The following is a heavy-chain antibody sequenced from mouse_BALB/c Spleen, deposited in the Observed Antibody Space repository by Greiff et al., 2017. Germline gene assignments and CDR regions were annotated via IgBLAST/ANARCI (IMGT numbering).Heavy chain of an antibody. CDR2: IYPGSGST. D-gene: IGHD1-1*01. CDR3: ARGNYYGSSYSDY. CDR1: GYNFTSYW. J-gene: IGHJ2*01. V-gene: IGHV1-55*01. Sequence: QVQLQQPGAELVKPGTSVKLSCKASGYNFTSYWINWVKLRPGQGLEWIGDIYPGSGSTNYNEKFKSKATLTVDTSSSTAYMQLSSLASEDSALYYCARGNYYGSSYSDYWGQGTTLTVSS.